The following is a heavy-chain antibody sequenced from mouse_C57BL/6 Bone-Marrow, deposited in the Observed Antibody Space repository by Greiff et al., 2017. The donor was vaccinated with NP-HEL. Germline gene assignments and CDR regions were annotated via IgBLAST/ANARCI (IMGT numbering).Heavy chain of an antibody. CDR3: ARWVHCPPHYYAMDY. V-gene: IGHV1-81*01. CDR1: GYTFTSYG. CDR2: IYPRSGNT. Sequence: QVQLQQSGAELARPGASVKLSCKASGYTFTSYGISWVKQRTGQGLEWIGEIYPRSGNTYYNEKFKGKATLTADKSSSTAYMELRSLTSEDSAVYFCARWVHCPPHYYAMDYWGQGTSVTVSS. J-gene: IGHJ4*01.